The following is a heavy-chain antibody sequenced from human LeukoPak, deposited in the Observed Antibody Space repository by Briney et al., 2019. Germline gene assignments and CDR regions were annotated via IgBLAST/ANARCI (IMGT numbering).Heavy chain of an antibody. V-gene: IGHV3-33*01. Sequence: GGSLRLSCAVSGFSFSSYGMHWVRQAPGKGLEWVAVIWYDGTNKYYADSVKGRFTISRDNSKNTLYLQMNSLRAEDTAVYYCARDQRGFSYSKYYFDYWGQGTLVTVSS. CDR2: IWYDGTNK. D-gene: IGHD5-18*01. CDR1: GFSFSSYG. CDR3: ARDQRGFSYSKYYFDY. J-gene: IGHJ4*02.